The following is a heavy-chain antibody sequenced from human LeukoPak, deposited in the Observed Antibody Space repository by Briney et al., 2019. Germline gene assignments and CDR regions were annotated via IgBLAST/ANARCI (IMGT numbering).Heavy chain of an antibody. J-gene: IGHJ4*02. Sequence: GGSLRLSCAASGFTFSSYAMHWVRQAPGKGLEWVAVISYDGSNKYYADSVKGRFTISRDNSKNTLYLQMNSLRAEDTAVYYCARSGVKTEREIVYWGQGTLVTVSS. CDR1: GFTFSSYA. CDR3: ARSGVKTEREIVY. V-gene: IGHV3-30-3*01. CDR2: ISYDGSNK. D-gene: IGHD5-12*01.